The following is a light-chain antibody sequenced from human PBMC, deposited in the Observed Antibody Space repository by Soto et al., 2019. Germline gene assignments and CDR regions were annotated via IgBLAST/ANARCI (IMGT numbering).Light chain of an antibody. V-gene: IGKV1-39*01. CDR1: QTIDTY. CDR3: QQADSFPIT. CDR2: AAT. Sequence: DIQLTQSPSSLAASVGDRGTKNCRATQTIDTYLNWYQHKPGTAPKVLIYAATYLQNGVPSRFSGTGSGADFTLTISSLQPEDFATYYCQQADSFPITFGQGTRLEIK. J-gene: IGKJ5*01.